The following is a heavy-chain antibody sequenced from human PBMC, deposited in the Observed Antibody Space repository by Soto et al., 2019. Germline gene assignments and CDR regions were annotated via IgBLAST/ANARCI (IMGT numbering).Heavy chain of an antibody. Sequence: QITLKESGPTLVKPTQTLTLTCTSSGFSLSTSGVGVGWIRQPPGKALEWLALIYWNDDKRYSPSLKSRLTVTKDTSKNQVVLTMTHMDPVDTATYYCAHRFEYSSAPLDYWGQGTLVTVSS. CDR1: GFSLSTSGVG. D-gene: IGHD6-6*01. CDR2: IYWNDDK. V-gene: IGHV2-5*01. J-gene: IGHJ4*02. CDR3: AHRFEYSSAPLDY.